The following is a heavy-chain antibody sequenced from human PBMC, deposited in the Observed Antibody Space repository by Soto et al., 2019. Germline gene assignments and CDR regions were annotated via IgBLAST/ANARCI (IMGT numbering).Heavy chain of an antibody. CDR3: ARDIVTMIESAFDI. CDR1: GFTFSSYS. CDR2: ISSSSSYI. Sequence: GGSLRLSCAASGFTFSSYSMNWVRQAPGKGLEWVSSISSSSSYIYYADSVKGRFTISRDNAKNSLYLQMNSLRAEDTAVYYCARDIVTMIESAFDIWGQGTMVTVSS. D-gene: IGHD3-22*01. V-gene: IGHV3-21*01. J-gene: IGHJ3*02.